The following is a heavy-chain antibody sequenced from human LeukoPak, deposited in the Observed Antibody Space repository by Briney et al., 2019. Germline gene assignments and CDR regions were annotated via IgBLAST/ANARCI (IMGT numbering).Heavy chain of an antibody. CDR2: ISGRGGTT. J-gene: IGHJ6*02. CDR1: APTVGSTA. Sequence: SPRLARAASAPTVGSTAMSSGRHQRRKWLELGSSISGRGGTTYYPDSVKGPFTISRDNSKNTLYLQMNSLRAADTAVYYCAKGLCIGGSCYFYGMDVWGQGTTVSVSS. CDR3: AKGLCIGGSCYFYGMDV. V-gene: IGHV3-23*01. D-gene: IGHD2-15*01.